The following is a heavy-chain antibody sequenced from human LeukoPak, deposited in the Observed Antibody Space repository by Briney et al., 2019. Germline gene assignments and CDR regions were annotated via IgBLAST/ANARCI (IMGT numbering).Heavy chain of an antibody. CDR2: ISGSGGST. D-gene: IGHD3-10*01. V-gene: IGHV3-23*01. J-gene: IGHJ4*02. Sequence: GGSLRLSCAVSGFTFSSYVVSWVRQAAGKGLEWVSTISGSGGSTYYADSVKGRCTISRDNSRNTLYLQMNSLRADDTAVYYCARGAVRGVGPLGYWGQGTLVTVSS. CDR3: ARGAVRGVGPLGY. CDR1: GFTFSSYV.